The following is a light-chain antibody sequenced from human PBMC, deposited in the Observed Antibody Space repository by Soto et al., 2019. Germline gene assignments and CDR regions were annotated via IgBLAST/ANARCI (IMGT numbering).Light chain of an antibody. V-gene: IGKV3-20*01. J-gene: IGKJ4*01. Sequence: EIVLTQSPGTLSLSPGDRATLSCRASQSVSSSYLAWYQQKPGQAPRLLIYGASSRDTGIPDRFSGSGSGTDFTLTISRLETEDVAVYYCQQYGSSPLTFGGGTKVEIK. CDR2: GAS. CDR1: QSVSSSY. CDR3: QQYGSSPLT.